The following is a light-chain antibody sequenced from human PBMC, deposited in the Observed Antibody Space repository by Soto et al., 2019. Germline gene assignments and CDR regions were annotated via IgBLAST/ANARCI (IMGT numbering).Light chain of an antibody. V-gene: IGKV3-20*01. CDR1: QTISNNY. Sequence: ETVLTQSPGTLSLSPGEGATLSCRASQTISNNYLARFQQRAGQAPRLIIYGASSRATGIPDRFSGRGSGTDFTLTISRLEPDEFATYYCQQYGLSTICTFGPGTRVDI. J-gene: IGKJ3*01. CDR2: GAS. CDR3: QQYGLSTICT.